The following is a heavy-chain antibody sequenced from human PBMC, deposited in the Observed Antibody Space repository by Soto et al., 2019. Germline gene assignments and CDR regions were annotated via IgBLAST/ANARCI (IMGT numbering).Heavy chain of an antibody. CDR2: FYYSEST. J-gene: IGHJ4*02. Sequence: PSETLSLTCTVSGGSISSGPYSWGWIRQPPGEGLEWIGTFYYSESTNYNPSLKSRVTISVDTSKNQFSLKLSSVTAADTAVYYCARGYGRNFDFWGQGTLVTVSS. D-gene: IGHD5-18*01. CDR1: GGSISSGPYS. CDR3: ARGYGRNFDF. V-gene: IGHV4-39*07.